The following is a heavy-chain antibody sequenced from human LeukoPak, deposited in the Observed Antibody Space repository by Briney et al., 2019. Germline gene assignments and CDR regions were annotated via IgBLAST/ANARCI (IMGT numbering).Heavy chain of an antibody. Sequence: SETLSLTCTVSGGSISSSSDYWGWIRQPPGKGLEWIGSIHYSGSTYYNPSLKDRVTISVDTSENQFSLELHSVTATDTAVYYCASSPDWYYYMAVWGKGTTVTMSS. V-gene: IGHV4-39*01. CDR3: ASSPDWYYYMAV. D-gene: IGHD3/OR15-3a*01. CDR2: IHYSGST. J-gene: IGHJ6*03. CDR1: GGSISSSSDY.